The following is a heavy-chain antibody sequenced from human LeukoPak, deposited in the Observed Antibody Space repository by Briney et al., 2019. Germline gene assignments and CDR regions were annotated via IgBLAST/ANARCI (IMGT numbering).Heavy chain of an antibody. CDR3: AKTSDISVRYYFDY. CDR1: GFTFSNYA. CDR2: ISGSGGVT. V-gene: IGHV3-23*01. D-gene: IGHD3-22*01. J-gene: IGHJ4*02. Sequence: GRSLRLSCAASGFTFSNYAMTWVRQAPGKGPEWVSGISGSGGVTYYADSVKGRFTISRDNSKNTLYVQMNSLRVEDTAVYYCAKTSDISVRYYFDYWGQGTLVAVSS.